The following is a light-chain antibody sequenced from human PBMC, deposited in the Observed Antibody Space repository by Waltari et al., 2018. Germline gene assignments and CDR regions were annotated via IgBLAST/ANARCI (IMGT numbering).Light chain of an antibody. J-gene: IGLJ2*01. CDR1: SSDVGGYNY. CDR3: CSYAGSYILV. CDR2: DVN. V-gene: IGLV2-11*01. Sequence: QSALTPPRSVSGSPGQSVTISCTGTSSDVGGYNYASWYQQHPGKAPKLMIYDVNKRPSGVPDRFSGSKSGNTASLTISGLQAEDEADFYCCSYAGSYILVFGGGTKLTVL.